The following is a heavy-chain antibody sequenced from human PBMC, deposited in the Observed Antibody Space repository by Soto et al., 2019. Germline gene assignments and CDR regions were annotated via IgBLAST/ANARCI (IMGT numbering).Heavy chain of an antibody. V-gene: IGHV4-4*01. D-gene: IGHD3-16*01. CDR2: VYHTGDT. J-gene: IGHJ5*01. CDR3: AREIVTAGGNNYFDT. Sequence: LSLTGGVSCGTVASSHLWSWVRQSPGRGLEWIGNVYHTGDTNFNPSLQSRVTFSVDKSNNQFSLRLTSVTAADTAVYFCAREIVTAGGNNYFDTWGPGTLVTVSS. CDR1: CGTVASSHL.